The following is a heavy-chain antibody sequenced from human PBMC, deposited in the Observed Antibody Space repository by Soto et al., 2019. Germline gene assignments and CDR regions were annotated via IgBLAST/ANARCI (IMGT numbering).Heavy chain of an antibody. CDR2: IYWDDDK. Sequence: QITLKESGPTLVKPTQTLTLTCTFSGFSLNTRGVGVGWIRQPPGKALEWLALIYWDDDKRYSPSLKTRLTTTQXTXEXXVALTMTNRDPLDPATYYCAHIIPVVGVGVGGMDVWGQGTTVTVSS. J-gene: IGHJ6*02. CDR3: AHIIPVVGVGVGGMDV. D-gene: IGHD2-21*01. CDR1: GFSLNTRGVG. V-gene: IGHV2-5*02.